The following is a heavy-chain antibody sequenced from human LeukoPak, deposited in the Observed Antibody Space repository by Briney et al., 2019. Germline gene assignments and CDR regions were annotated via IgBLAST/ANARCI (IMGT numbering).Heavy chain of an antibody. CDR3: ARVQWELEYYFDY. CDR2: IYSGGST. D-gene: IGHD1-26*01. V-gene: IGHV3-53*01. Sequence: GGSLRLSCAASGFTVSSNYMSWVRQAPGKGLEWVSVIYSGGSTYYADSVKGRFTISRDNSKNTLYLQMNSLRAEDTAVYYCARVQWELEYYFDYWGQGTLVTVSS. CDR1: GFTVSSNY. J-gene: IGHJ4*02.